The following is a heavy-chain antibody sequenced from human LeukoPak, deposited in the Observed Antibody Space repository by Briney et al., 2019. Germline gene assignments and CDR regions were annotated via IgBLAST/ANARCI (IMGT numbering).Heavy chain of an antibody. CDR3: ARHGPPVATIAPYYFDY. V-gene: IGHV4-59*08. J-gene: IGHJ4*02. CDR1: GGSISSYY. CDR2: IYYSGST. D-gene: IGHD5-12*01. Sequence: SETLSLTCTVSGGSISSYYWSWIRQPPGKGLEWIGYIYYSGSTNYNPSLKSRVTISVDTSKNQFSLKLSSVTAADTAVYYCARHGPPVATIAPYYFDYWGQGTLITVSS.